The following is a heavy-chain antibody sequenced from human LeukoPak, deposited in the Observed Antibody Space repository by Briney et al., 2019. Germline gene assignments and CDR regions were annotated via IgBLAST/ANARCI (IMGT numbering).Heavy chain of an antibody. J-gene: IGHJ4*02. D-gene: IGHD3-10*01. CDR3: ATLTAGTMAHIRWEDY. CDR2: INPGGSWT. V-gene: IGHV1-46*01. Sequence: ASVKVSCKASGYTFTRHYMHWVRQAPGQGLEWMGVINPGGSWTSYAQKFQGRVTMTEDTSTDTAYMELSSLRSEDTAVYYCATLTAGTMAHIRWEDYWGQGTLVTVSS. CDR1: GYTFTRHY.